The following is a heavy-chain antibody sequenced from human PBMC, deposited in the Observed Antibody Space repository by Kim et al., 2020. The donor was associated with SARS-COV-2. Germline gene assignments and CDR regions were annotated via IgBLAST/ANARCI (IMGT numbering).Heavy chain of an antibody. J-gene: IGHJ4*02. V-gene: IGHV3-21*06. D-gene: IGHD1-26*01. Sequence: YRDAIKGRLTTSRDDANDSLYLQMNSLRDEGTAVYYCARSDSGSVYYLASWGQGTLVTVSS. CDR3: ARSDSGSVYYLAS.